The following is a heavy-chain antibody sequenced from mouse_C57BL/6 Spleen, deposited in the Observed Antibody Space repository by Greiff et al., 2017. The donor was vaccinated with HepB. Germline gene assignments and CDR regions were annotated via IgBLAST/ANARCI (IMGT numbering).Heavy chain of an antibody. Sequence: VQLQQSGPELVKPGASVKISCKASGYTFTDYYMNWVKQSHGKSLEWIGDINPNNGGTSYNQKFKGKATLTVDKSSSTAYMELRSLTSEDSAVYYCARSWSNHAMDYWGQGTSVTVSS. CDR3: ARSWSNHAMDY. V-gene: IGHV1-26*01. CDR1: GYTFTDYY. J-gene: IGHJ4*01. D-gene: IGHD2-5*01. CDR2: INPNNGGT.